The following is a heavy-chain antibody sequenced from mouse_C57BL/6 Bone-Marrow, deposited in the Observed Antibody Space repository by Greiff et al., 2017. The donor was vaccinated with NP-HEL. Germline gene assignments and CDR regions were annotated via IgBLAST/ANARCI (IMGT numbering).Heavy chain of an antibody. CDR2: IDPENGDT. V-gene: IGHV14-4*01. J-gene: IGHJ2*01. Sequence: VQLQQSGAELVRPGASVKLSCTASGFNIKDDYMHWVKQRPEQGLEWIGWIDPENGDTEYAPKFQGKATITADTSSNTAYLQLSSLTSEDTAVYYCTTLPGDYWGQGTTLTVSS. D-gene: IGHD2-10*01. CDR1: GFNIKDDY. CDR3: TTLPGDY.